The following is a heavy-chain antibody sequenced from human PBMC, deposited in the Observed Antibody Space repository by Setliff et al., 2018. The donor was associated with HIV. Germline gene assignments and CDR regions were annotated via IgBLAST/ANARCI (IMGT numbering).Heavy chain of an antibody. Sequence: GGSLRLSCAASEFTFSSYAMNWVRQAPGKGLEWVSTISGSGGTKYYADSVKGRFTISRDNSKNTLYLRMDSLRAEDTAIYYCAKDSRRGDAYNVGVFDFWGQGTMVTVSS. CDR3: AKDSRRGDAYNVGVFDF. D-gene: IGHD3-10*01. CDR2: ISGSGGTK. V-gene: IGHV3-23*01. CDR1: EFTFSSYA. J-gene: IGHJ3*01.